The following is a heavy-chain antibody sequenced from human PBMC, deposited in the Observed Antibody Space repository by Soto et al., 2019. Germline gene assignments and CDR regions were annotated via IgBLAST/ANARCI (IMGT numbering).Heavy chain of an antibody. D-gene: IGHD3-3*01. CDR2: INPNSGGT. J-gene: IGHJ4*02. Sequence: ASVKVSCKASGYTFTGYYMHWVRQAPGQGLEWMGWINPNSGGTNYAQKFQGWVTMTRDTSISTAYMELSRLRSDDTAVYYCARDHDFWSGYYDYWGQGTLVTVSS. CDR1: GYTFTGYY. V-gene: IGHV1-2*04. CDR3: ARDHDFWSGYYDY.